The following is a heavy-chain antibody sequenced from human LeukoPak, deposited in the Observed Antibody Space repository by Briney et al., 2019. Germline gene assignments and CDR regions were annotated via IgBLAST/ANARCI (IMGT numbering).Heavy chain of an antibody. CDR2: IDLNNGAT. D-gene: IGHD6-13*01. V-gene: IGHV1-2*02. CDR1: GFTFIDYC. J-gene: IGHJ4*02. CDR3: ARDSPAAAGSYFDY. Sequence: ASVKVSCKAAGFTFIDYCSHWVRQAPGQGPEWMGWIDLNNGATKYAPKFQGRVTITRDTSINTAYMELSSLTSDGTAVYYCARDSPAAAGSYFDYWGQGTLVTVSS.